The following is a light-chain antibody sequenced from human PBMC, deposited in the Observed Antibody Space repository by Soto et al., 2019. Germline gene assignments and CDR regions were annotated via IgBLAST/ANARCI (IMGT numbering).Light chain of an antibody. Sequence: DIQLAESPSLLSASVGDRVTITCRASHDISTYLAWYQQKPGKAPKLTIYEASTLQSGVPSRFSGSGSGTEFTLTISGLLPEDFATYHCQQLNTLPFTFGQGTRLEI. V-gene: IGKV1-9*01. CDR3: QQLNTLPFT. CDR2: EAS. J-gene: IGKJ5*01. CDR1: HDISTY.